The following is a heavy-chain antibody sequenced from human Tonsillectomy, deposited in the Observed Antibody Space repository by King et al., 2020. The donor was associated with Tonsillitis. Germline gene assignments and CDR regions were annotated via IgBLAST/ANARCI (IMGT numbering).Heavy chain of an antibody. V-gene: IGHV3-30-3*01. D-gene: IGHD3-22*01. CDR1: GFTFSSFA. CDR3: ARDLVGYYYDSSDYYPSGY. CDR2: ISFDGNNK. J-gene: IGHJ4*02. Sequence: VQLVESGGGVVQPGRSLRLSCAASGFTFSSFAMQWVRQAPGKGLEWVALISFDGNNKYYAHSVKGRFTISRDNSENTLFLLMSSLRPEDTAVYYCARDLVGYYYDSSDYYPSGYWGQGTLVTVSS.